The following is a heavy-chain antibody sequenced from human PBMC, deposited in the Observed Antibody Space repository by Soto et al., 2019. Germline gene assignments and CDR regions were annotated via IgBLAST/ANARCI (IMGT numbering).Heavy chain of an antibody. D-gene: IGHD2-15*01. CDR2: ITSSSSYM. CDR3: ARLPPCRGVNCYTYYMDV. V-gene: IGHV3-21*01. Sequence: GGSLRLSCAASGFTFSSYSMNWVRQAPGKGLEWVSSITSSSSYMYYADSVKGRFTISRDNAKNSLYLQMNSLRAEDTAVYYCARLPPCRGVNCYTYYMDVWGNGTTVTVSS. J-gene: IGHJ6*03. CDR1: GFTFSSYS.